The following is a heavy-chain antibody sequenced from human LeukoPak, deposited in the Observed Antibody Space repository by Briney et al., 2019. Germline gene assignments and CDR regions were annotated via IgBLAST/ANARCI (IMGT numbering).Heavy chain of an antibody. D-gene: IGHD3-22*01. V-gene: IGHV3-23*01. J-gene: IGHJ4*02. Sequence: GGSLRLSCVASGFTFANYAMNWVRQAPGKGLECVSAISVSGTTTYYADSVKGRFTISRDNPKNTLYLQMNSLRAEDTAVYYCARGPTSGYVNYFEYWGRGTLVPVSS. CDR2: ISVSGTTT. CDR1: GFTFANYA. CDR3: ARGPTSGYVNYFEY.